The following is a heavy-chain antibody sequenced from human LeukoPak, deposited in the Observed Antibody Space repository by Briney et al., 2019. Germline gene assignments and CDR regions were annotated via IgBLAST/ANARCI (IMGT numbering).Heavy chain of an antibody. D-gene: IGHD5-12*01. J-gene: IGHJ4*02. V-gene: IGHV3-15*01. CDR2: IKSKTDGGTT. CDR3: ARGIGYLQDY. Sequence: PGGSLRLSCAASGFTFSNAWMSWVRQAPGKGLEWVGRIKSKTDGGTTDYAAPVKGRFTISRDDSKNTLYLQMNSLRAEDTAVYYCARGIGYLQDYWGQGTLATVSS. CDR1: GFTFSNAW.